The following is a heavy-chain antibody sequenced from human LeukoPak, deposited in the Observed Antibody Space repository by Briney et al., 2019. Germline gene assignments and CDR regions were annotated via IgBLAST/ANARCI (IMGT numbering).Heavy chain of an antibody. D-gene: IGHD3-3*01. CDR3: ARDRAYDPRTRRGYGMDV. J-gene: IGHJ6*04. Sequence: GGSLRLSCAASGFTFSSYAMHWVCQAPGKGLEWVAVISYDGSNKYYEDSVKGRFTISRDNSKNTLYLQMNSLRAEDTAVYYCARDRAYDPRTRRGYGMDVWGKGTTVTVSS. CDR2: ISYDGSNK. CDR1: GFTFSSYA. V-gene: IGHV3-30*04.